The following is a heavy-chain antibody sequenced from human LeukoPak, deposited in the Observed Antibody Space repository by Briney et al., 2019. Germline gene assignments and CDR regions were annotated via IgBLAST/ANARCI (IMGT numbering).Heavy chain of an antibody. D-gene: IGHD5-12*01. CDR3: ARDRGSVASDAFDI. Sequence: GASVKVSCKASGYTFTGYYMHWVRQAPGQGLEWTGRINPNSGGTNYAQKFQGRVTMTRDASISTAYMELSRLRSDDTAVYYCARDRGSVASDAFDIWGQGTMVTVSS. CDR2: INPNSGGT. CDR1: GYTFTGYY. V-gene: IGHV1-2*06. J-gene: IGHJ3*02.